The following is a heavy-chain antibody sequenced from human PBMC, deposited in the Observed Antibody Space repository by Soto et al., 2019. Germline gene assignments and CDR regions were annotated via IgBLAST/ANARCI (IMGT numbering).Heavy chain of an antibody. V-gene: IGHV4-59*01. CDR3: ARVGAMAPYFDY. Sequence: PSETLSLTCTVSGGSISSYYWSWIRQPPGKGLEWIGYIYYSGSTNYSPSLKSRVTISVDTSKNQFSLNLSSVTAADTAVYYCARVGAMAPYFDYWGQGTLVTVSS. D-gene: IGHD5-18*01. J-gene: IGHJ4*02. CDR1: GGSISSYY. CDR2: IYYSGST.